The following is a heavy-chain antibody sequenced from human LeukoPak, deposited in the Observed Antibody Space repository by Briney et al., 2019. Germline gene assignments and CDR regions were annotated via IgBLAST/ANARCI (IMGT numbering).Heavy chain of an antibody. CDR1: GFTLDDYG. V-gene: IGHV3-15*01. CDR2: IKSKTDGGTT. J-gene: IGHJ6*02. CDR3: TTSYYYYYGMDV. Sequence: GGSLRLSCAASGFTLDDYGMSWVRQAPGKGLEWVGRIKSKTDGGTTDYAAPVKGRFTISRDDSKNTLYLQMNSLKTEDTAVYYCTTSYYYYYGMDVWGQGTTVTVSS.